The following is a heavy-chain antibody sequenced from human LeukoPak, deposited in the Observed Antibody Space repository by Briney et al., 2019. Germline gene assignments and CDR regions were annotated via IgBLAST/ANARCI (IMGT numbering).Heavy chain of an antibody. CDR3: AKMRAADFWSGYYYRKVDWFDP. V-gene: IGHV3-13*01. J-gene: IGHJ5*02. CDR1: GFTFSSYD. Sequence: GGSLRLSCAASGFTFSSYDMHWVRQATGKGLEWVSAIGTAGDTYYPGSVKGRFTISRENAKNSLYLQMNSLRAEDTAVYYCAKMRAADFWSGYYYRKVDWFDPWGQGTLVTVSS. CDR2: IGTAGDT. D-gene: IGHD3-3*01.